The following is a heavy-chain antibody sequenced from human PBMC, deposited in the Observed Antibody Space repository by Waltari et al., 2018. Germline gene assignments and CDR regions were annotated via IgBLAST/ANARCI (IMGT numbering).Heavy chain of an antibody. CDR3: TKDSWFDP. CDR2: INRNGGST. Sequence: EVRLVESGGGVVRPGGSLRLSCAASGSKFDDYGITWVRQAPGKGLEWVSGINRNGGSTGYVDSVKGRFTISRDNAKNSLYLQMNSLRVEDTALYYCTKDSWFDPWGQGTLVTVSS. J-gene: IGHJ5*02. CDR1: GSKFDDYG. V-gene: IGHV3-20*04.